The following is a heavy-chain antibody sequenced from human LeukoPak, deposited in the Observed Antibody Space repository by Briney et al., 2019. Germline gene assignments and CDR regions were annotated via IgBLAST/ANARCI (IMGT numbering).Heavy chain of an antibody. CDR2: IYYSGST. D-gene: IGHD2-15*01. J-gene: IGHJ1*01. CDR3: ARDTPGGFQH. CDR1: GGSISSYY. V-gene: IGHV4-59*01. Sequence: PSETLSLTCTVSGGSISSYYWSWIRQPPGKGLEWIGYIYYSGSTNYNPSLKSRVTISVDTSKNQFSLELSSVTAADTAVYYCARDTPGGFQHWGQGTLVTVSS.